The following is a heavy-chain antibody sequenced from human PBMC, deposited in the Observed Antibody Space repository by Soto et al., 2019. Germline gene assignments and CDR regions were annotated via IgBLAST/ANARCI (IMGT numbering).Heavy chain of an antibody. CDR2: ISYDGSNK. J-gene: IGHJ4*02. Sequence: QVQLVESGGGVVQPGRSLRLSCAASGFTFSSYAMHWVRQAPGKGLEWVAVISYDGSNKYYADSVKGRFTISRDNSKNTLYLQMNSLRAEDTAVYYCARDIEQWLVRIPDYWGQGTLVTVSS. D-gene: IGHD6-19*01. CDR3: ARDIEQWLVRIPDY. V-gene: IGHV3-30-3*01. CDR1: GFTFSSYA.